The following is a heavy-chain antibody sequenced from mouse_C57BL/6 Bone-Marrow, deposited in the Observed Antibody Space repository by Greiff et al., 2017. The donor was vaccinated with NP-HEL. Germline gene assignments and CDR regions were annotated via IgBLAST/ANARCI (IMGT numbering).Heavy chain of an antibody. CDR1: GYSITSDY. V-gene: IGHV3-8*01. CDR2: ISYSGST. D-gene: IGHD1-1*01. Sequence: EVKVVESGPGLAKPSQTLSLTCSVTGYSITSDYWNWIRKFPGNKLEYMGYISYSGSTYYNPSLKSRISITRDTSKNQYYLQLNSVTTEDTATYYCARSPITTVVYWYFDVWGTGTTVTVSS. CDR3: ARSPITTVVYWYFDV. J-gene: IGHJ1*03.